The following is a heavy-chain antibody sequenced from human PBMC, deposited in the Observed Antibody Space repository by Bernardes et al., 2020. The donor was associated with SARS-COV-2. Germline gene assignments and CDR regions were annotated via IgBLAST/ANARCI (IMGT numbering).Heavy chain of an antibody. CDR2: INHSGST. J-gene: IGHJ4*02. V-gene: IGHV4-34*01. CDR1: GGSFSGYY. D-gene: IGHD6-19*01. CDR3: ARVRRQWLVLGDPLRYYFDY. Sequence: SETLSLTCAVYGGSFSGYYWSWIRQPPGKGLEWIGEINHSGSTNYNPSLKSRVTISVDTSKNQFSLKLSSVTAADTAVYYCARVRRQWLVLGDPLRYYFDYWGQGTLVTVSS.